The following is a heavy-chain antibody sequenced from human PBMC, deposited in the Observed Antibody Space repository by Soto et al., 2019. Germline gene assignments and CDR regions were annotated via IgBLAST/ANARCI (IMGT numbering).Heavy chain of an antibody. CDR2: INHSGTT. J-gene: IGHJ4*02. CDR3: VLDHPVLGELLAGNY. D-gene: IGHD3-16*01. Sequence: QVQLQQWGAGLLKPSETLSLTCAVYGGSFSNYYWNWIRQPPGKGLEWIGEINHSGTTNYNPSLKSRVTISVDMSKNQFSLKVRSVTAADTAVYYCVLDHPVLGELLAGNYWGQGTLVTVSS. CDR1: GGSFSNYY. V-gene: IGHV4-34*01.